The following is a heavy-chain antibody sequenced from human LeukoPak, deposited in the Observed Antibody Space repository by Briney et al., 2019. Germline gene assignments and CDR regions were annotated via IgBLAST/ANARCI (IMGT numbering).Heavy chain of an antibody. D-gene: IGHD6-13*01. J-gene: IGHJ6*04. CDR1: GFTFSSYG. CDR2: ISYDGSNK. V-gene: IGHV3-30*03. Sequence: GRSLRLSCAASGFTFSSYGMHWVRQAPGKGLEWVAVISYDGSNKYYADSVKGRFTISRDNSKNTLYLQMNSLRAEDTAVYYCASEDYSSSWYGPYYYGMDVWGKGTTVTVSS. CDR3: ASEDYSSSWYGPYYYGMDV.